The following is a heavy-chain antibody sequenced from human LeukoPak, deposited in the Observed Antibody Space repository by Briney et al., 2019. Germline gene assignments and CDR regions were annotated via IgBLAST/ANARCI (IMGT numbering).Heavy chain of an antibody. CDR2: IYTSGST. D-gene: IGHD3-16*01. CDR1: GGSISSGSYY. V-gene: IGHV4-61*02. CDR3: ARESMISGGSDY. Sequence: SQTLSLTCTVSGGSISSGSYYWSWIRQPAGKGLEWIGRIYTSGSTNYNPSLKSRVTISVDTSKNQFSLKLSSVSAADTAVYYCARESMISGGSDYWGQGTLVTVSS. J-gene: IGHJ4*02.